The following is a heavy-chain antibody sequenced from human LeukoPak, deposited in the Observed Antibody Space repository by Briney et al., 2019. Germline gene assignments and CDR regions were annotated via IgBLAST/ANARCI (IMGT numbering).Heavy chain of an antibody. J-gene: IGHJ4*02. CDR1: GFTFSSYG. D-gene: IGHD3-22*01. V-gene: IGHV3-48*04. CDR3: ARVPYYYDNSGYYYDFDY. CDR2: ISSSSSTI. Sequence: GGSLRLSCAASGFTFSSYGMTWARQAPGKGLEWVSYISSSSSTIYYADSVKGRFTISRDNAKNSLYLQMNSLRAEDTAVYYCARVPYYYDNSGYYYDFDYWGQGTLVTVSS.